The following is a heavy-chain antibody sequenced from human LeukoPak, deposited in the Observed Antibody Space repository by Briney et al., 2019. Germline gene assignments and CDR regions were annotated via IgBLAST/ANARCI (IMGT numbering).Heavy chain of an antibody. J-gene: IGHJ4*02. Sequence: PGGSLRLSCAASGFTFSNYAMHWVRQAPAKGLEWVSLISSGGTYEYYADSVKGRFTISRDNSKNTLYLQLNSLRAEDTAVYYCAKDSTYYYDSGSSGPHYFDNWGQGTLVAVSS. D-gene: IGHD3-10*01. V-gene: IGHV3-30*01. CDR2: ISSGGTYE. CDR3: AKDSTYYYDSGSSGPHYFDN. CDR1: GFTFSNYA.